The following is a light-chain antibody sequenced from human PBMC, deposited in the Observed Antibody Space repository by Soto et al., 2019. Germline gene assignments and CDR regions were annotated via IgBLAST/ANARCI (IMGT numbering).Light chain of an antibody. J-gene: IGKJ4*02. Sequence: EIVMTQSPATLSVSPEGRATLSCRASQSVRSNLAWYQQKPGQAPRLLIYGASTRATGIPARFSSRGSGTEFTLTISSLHAEDFAVYFCQQYYDWPRTFGEGTKVDIK. CDR3: QQYYDWPRT. V-gene: IGKV3-15*01. CDR1: QSVRSN. CDR2: GAS.